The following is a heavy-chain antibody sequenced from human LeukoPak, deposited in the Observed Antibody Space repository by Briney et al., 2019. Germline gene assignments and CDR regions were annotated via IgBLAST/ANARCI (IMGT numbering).Heavy chain of an antibody. CDR3: ARSYYDSSDFEYLQH. CDR1: GYSFTGNY. J-gene: IGHJ1*01. V-gene: IGHV1-2*02. CDR2: INPNSGDT. Sequence: GASVKVSCKASGYSFTGNYMHWVRQAPGQGLEWMGWINPNSGDTNFAQKFQGRVTMTRDTSISTVYMELSRLRSDDTAVFYCARSYYDSSDFEYLQHWGQGTLVTDSS. D-gene: IGHD3-22*01.